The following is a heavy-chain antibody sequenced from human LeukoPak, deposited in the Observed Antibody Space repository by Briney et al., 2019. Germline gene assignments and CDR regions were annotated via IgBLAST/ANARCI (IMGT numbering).Heavy chain of an antibody. CDR2: FDPEDGET. CDR3: ATRIPTIVGATTPGFAD. D-gene: IGHD1-26*01. J-gene: IGHJ4*02. V-gene: IGHV1-24*01. Sequence: ASVKVSCTVSGYTLTELSMHWVRQAPGKGLEWMGGFDPEDGETIYAQKFQGRVTMTEDTSTDTAYMELSSLRSEDTAVYYCATRIPTIVGATTPGFADWGQGTLVTVSS. CDR1: GYTLTELS.